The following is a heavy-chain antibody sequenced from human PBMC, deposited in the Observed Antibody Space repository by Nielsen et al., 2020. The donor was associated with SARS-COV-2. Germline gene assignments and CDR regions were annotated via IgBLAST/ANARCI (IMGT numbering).Heavy chain of an antibody. Sequence: ASVNVSCKASGYTFTSYYMHWVRQAPAQGLEWMGIINPSGGSTSYAQKLQGRVTMTRDTSTSTVYMELSSLRSEDTAVYYCASSYSSRWSGGCYYGMDVWGQGTTVTVSS. CDR2: INPSGGST. D-gene: IGHD6-13*01. V-gene: IGHV1-46*01. CDR1: GYTFTSYY. J-gene: IGHJ6*02. CDR3: ASSYSSRWSGGCYYGMDV.